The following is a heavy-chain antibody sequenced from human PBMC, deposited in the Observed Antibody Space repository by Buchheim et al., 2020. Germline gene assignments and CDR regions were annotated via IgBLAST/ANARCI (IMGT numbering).Heavy chain of an antibody. Sequence: QVQLQQWGAGLLKPSETLSLTCAVYGGSFSGYYWSWIRQPPGKGLEWIGEINHSGSTNYNPSLKSRVTISVDTSQNPYPLKLSSVTAADTAVYYCARGRGDYPVRWFDPWGQGTL. V-gene: IGHV4-34*01. D-gene: IGHD4-17*01. CDR2: INHSGST. CDR1: GGSFSGYY. J-gene: IGHJ5*02. CDR3: ARGRGDYPVRWFDP.